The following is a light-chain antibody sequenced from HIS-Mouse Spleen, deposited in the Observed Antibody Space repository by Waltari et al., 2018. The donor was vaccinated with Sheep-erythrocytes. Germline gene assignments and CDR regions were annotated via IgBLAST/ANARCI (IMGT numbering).Light chain of an antibody. CDR1: KLGDKY. CDR2: QDS. J-gene: IGLJ2*01. CDR3: QAWDSSTAV. Sequence: SYELTQPPSVSVSPGQTASIPCSGDKLGDKYACWYQQKPGQSPVLVIDQDSTRPSGIPERFSGSNSGNTATLTISGTQAMDEADYYCQAWDSSTAVFGGGTKLTVL. V-gene: IGLV3-1*01.